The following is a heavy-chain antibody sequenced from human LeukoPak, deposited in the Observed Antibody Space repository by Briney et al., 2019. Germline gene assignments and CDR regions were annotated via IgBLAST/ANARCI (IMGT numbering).Heavy chain of an antibody. CDR3: VKDRETYYDPGGYYCIWLDP. CDR1: GFTFSTYA. V-gene: IGHV3-23*01. J-gene: IGHJ5*02. CDR2: IIGSGATT. D-gene: IGHD3-22*01. Sequence: GGSLRLSCAASGFTFSTYAMTWVRQAPGKGLEGFSSIIGSGATTYYADSVKGRFTISRDNSKSTLFLQMNSLRADDTAVYHCVKDRETYYDPGGYYCIWLDPWGLGTLVTVSS.